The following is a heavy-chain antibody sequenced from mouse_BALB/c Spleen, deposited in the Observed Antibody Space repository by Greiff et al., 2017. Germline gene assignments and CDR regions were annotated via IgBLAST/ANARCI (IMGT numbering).Heavy chain of an antibody. V-gene: IGHV14-3*02. CDR1: GFNIKDTY. D-gene: IGHD2-2*01. Sequence: EVQLQESGAELVKPGASVKLSCTASGFNIKDTYMHWVKQRPEQGLEWIGRIDPANGNTKYDPKFQGKATITADTSSNTAYLQLSSLTSEDTAVYYCARGVTGYYFDYWGQGTTLTVSS. CDR2: IDPANGNT. J-gene: IGHJ2*01. CDR3: ARGVTGYYFDY.